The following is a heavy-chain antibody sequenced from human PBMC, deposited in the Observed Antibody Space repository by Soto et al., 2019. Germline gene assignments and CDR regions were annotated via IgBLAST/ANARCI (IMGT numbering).Heavy chain of an antibody. CDR1: GFTVSSNY. CDR3: ARDGLLDSSGYTTDY. J-gene: IGHJ4*02. D-gene: IGHD3-22*01. V-gene: IGHV3-53*01. CDR2: IYSGGST. Sequence: GGSLRLSCAASGFTVSSNYMSWVRQAPGKGLEWVSVIYSGGSTYYADSVKGRFTISRDNSKNTLYLQMNSLRAEDTAVYYCARDGLLDSSGYTTDYWGQGTLVTVSS.